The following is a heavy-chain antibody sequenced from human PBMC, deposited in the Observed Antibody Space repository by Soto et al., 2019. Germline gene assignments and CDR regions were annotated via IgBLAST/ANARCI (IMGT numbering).Heavy chain of an antibody. CDR1: GFTVSSNY. CDR3: ARGDSFGGYCNSTSCLTFDY. Sequence: SLRLSCAASGFTVSSNYMSWVRQAPGKGLEWVSVIYSGGSTYYADSVKGRFTISRDNSKNTLYLQMNSLRAEDTAVYYCARGDSFGGYCNSTSCLTFDYWGQGTLVTVSS. CDR2: IYSGGST. J-gene: IGHJ4*02. D-gene: IGHD2-2*01. V-gene: IGHV3-66*01.